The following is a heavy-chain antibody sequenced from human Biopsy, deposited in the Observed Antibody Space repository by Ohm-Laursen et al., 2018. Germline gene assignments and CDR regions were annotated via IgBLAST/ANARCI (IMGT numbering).Heavy chain of an antibody. V-gene: IGHV3-23*01. J-gene: IGHJ4*02. CDR2: INTSGCST. CDR1: GFTFSSYA. Sequence: SLRLSCAASGFTFSSYAMTWVRQAPGKGLEWVSVINTSGCSTHYAVSVKGRFTISRDNSKNTLYLRMNSLRAEDTAVYYCAKPADSYGSEFYFDYWGQGTLVTVSS. CDR3: AKPADSYGSEFYFDY. D-gene: IGHD4-17*01.